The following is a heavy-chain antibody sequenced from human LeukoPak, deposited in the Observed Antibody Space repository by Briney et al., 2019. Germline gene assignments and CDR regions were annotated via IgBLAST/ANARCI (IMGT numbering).Heavy chain of an antibody. V-gene: IGHV3-23*01. Sequence: GGSLRLSCAASGFTFSSYGMSWVRQAPGKGLEWVSAISGSGGSTYYADSVKGRFTISRDNSKNTLYLQMNSLRAEDTAVYYCAKDLTSSSSPGYWGQGTLVTVSS. CDR2: ISGSGGST. J-gene: IGHJ4*02. CDR3: AKDLTSSSSPGY. D-gene: IGHD2-2*01. CDR1: GFTFSSYG.